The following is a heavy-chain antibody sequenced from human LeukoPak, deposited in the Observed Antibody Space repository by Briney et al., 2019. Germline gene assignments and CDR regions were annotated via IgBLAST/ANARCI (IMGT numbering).Heavy chain of an antibody. CDR3: ARRGSGDY. CDR2: IYHSGST. Sequence: PSETLSLTCAVSGYSLSSGYYWGWIRQPPGKGLEWIGSIYHSGSTYYNPSLKSRVTISVDTSKNQFSLKLSSVTAADMAVYYCARRGSGDYWGQGTLVTVSS. J-gene: IGHJ4*02. D-gene: IGHD3-10*01. V-gene: IGHV4-38-2*01. CDR1: GYSLSSGYY.